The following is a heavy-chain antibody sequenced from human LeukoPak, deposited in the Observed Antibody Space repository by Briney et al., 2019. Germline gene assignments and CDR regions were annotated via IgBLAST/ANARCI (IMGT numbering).Heavy chain of an antibody. Sequence: SETLSLTCTVAGGSISSYYWSWIRQPAGKGLEWIGRIYTSGSTNYNPSLKSRVTMSVDTSKNQFSLKLSSVTAADSAVYYCARRLRYSSGWYSLCYFDYWGQGTLVTVSS. CDR2: IYTSGST. CDR1: GGSISSYY. V-gene: IGHV4-4*07. CDR3: ARRLRYSSGWYSLCYFDY. D-gene: IGHD6-19*01. J-gene: IGHJ4*02.